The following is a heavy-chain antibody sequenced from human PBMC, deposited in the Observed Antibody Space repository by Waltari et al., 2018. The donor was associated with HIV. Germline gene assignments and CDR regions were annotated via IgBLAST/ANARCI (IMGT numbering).Heavy chain of an antibody. V-gene: IGHV3-15*01. CDR1: GFTLNSVW. CDR3: TSEEDYGSGSHFDY. Sequence: EVQLVESGGDLLKPGGCLRLSCAASGFTLNSVWMSWVRQAPGKGLEWVGRIKTKGDGGATDYAAAVKGRFTISRDDSKNTEYLQMNSLKIEDTAVYYCTSEEDYGSGSHFDYWGQGTLVTVSS. CDR2: IKTKGDGGAT. D-gene: IGHD3-10*01. J-gene: IGHJ4*02.